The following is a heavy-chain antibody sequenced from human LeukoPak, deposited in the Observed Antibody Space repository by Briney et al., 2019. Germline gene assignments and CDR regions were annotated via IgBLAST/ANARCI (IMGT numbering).Heavy chain of an antibody. V-gene: IGHV4-39*01. D-gene: IGHD3-9*01. Sequence: PSETLSLTCTVSGGSISSSTYYWGWIRQPPGKGLEWIGSIYNSGSTNYNSSLKSRVTMSVDMSRNQFSLKLSSVTAADTAVYYCARPLTGYSYFDYWGQGTLVTVSS. CDR3: ARPLTGYSYFDY. CDR2: IYNSGST. CDR1: GGSISSSTYY. J-gene: IGHJ4*02.